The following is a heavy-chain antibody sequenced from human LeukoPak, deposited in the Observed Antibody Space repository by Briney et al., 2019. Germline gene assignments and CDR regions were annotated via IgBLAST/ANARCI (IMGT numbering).Heavy chain of an antibody. CDR2: ISAYNGNT. J-gene: IGHJ4*02. CDR1: GYTFTSYG. Sequence: ASVKVSCKASGYTFTSYGISWVRQAPGQGLEWMGWISAYNGNTNYAQKFQGRVTMTEDTSTDTAYMELSSLRSEDTAVYYCATDREQLGYFDYWGQGTLVTVSS. CDR3: ATDREQLGYFDY. V-gene: IGHV1-18*01. D-gene: IGHD6-6*01.